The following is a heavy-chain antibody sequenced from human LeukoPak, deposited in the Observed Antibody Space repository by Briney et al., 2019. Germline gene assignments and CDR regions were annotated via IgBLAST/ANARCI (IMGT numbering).Heavy chain of an antibody. Sequence: GGSLRLSCAASGFTVSGSYMSWVRQAPGKGLEWVSLMYTGGTTYYADSVKGRFTISRDNSKNTLSLQMNSLRAEDTAVYYCARDRAGYYLDYWGQGTLVTVSP. CDR2: MYTGGTT. V-gene: IGHV3-53*01. D-gene: IGHD2-15*01. J-gene: IGHJ4*02. CDR3: ARDRAGYYLDY. CDR1: GFTVSGSY.